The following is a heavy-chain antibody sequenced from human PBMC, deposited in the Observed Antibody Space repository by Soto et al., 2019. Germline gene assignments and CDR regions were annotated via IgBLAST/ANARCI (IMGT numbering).Heavy chain of an antibody. CDR2: IRGSGGNT. CDR3: AKDRDVIVPAAMGGVYYYYMDV. D-gene: IGHD2-2*01. V-gene: IGHV3-23*01. J-gene: IGHJ6*03. CDR1: GFTFSSYA. Sequence: GGSLRLSCAASGFTFSSYAMNWVRQAPGKGLEWVSAIRGSGGNTYYADSVKGRFTISRDNSKNTLYLQLNSLRAEDTAVYYCAKDRDVIVPAAMGGVYYYYMDVWGKGTTVTVSS.